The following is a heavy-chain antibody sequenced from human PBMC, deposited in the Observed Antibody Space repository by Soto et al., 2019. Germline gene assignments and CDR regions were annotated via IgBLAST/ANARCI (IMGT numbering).Heavy chain of an antibody. J-gene: IGHJ5*02. CDR2: IYSSGST. Sequence: QVQLQESGPGLVKPSQTLSLTCTVSGASISSGDSFWSWIRQPPGKGMEWIAYIYSSGSTYYNPSLTCLVAISIDTSKNHFSLNLSSLTAADTAVYYCSSLNLSFDPWGQGTLVTVSS. CDR3: SSLNLSFDP. CDR1: GASISSGDSF. V-gene: IGHV4-30-4*01.